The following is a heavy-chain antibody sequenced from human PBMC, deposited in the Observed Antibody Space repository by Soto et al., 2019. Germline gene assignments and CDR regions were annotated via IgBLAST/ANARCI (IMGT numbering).Heavy chain of an antibody. V-gene: IGHV3-30-3*01. Sequence: GGSLRLSCAASGFTFSSYAMHWVRQAPGKGLEWVAVISYDGSNKYYADSVKGRFTISRDNSKNTLYLQMNSLRAEDTAVYYCARDCYDSSGYYHHYYYYGMDVWGQGTTVTVSS. CDR3: ARDCYDSSGYYHHYYYYGMDV. CDR1: GFTFSSYA. J-gene: IGHJ6*02. CDR2: ISYDGSNK. D-gene: IGHD3-22*01.